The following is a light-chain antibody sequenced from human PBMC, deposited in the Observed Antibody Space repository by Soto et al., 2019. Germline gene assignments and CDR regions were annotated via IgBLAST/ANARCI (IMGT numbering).Light chain of an antibody. V-gene: IGKV3-11*01. CDR2: DAS. CDR3: QQRSNCSTWT. CDR1: QSVSSY. J-gene: IGKJ1*01. Sequence: EMVLTQSPATLSFSPGERATLSCRASQSVSSYLAWYQQKPGQAPRLLIYDASNRATGIPARFSGSGSGTDFTLSISSLEPEDFAVYYCQQRSNCSTWTFGQGTKVDIK.